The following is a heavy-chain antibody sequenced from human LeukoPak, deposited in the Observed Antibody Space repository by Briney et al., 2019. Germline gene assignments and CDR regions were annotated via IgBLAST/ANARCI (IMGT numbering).Heavy chain of an antibody. CDR1: GGSISGYY. CDR3: ASGVGYLFPTN. J-gene: IGHJ4*02. V-gene: IGHV4-34*01. Sequence: SETLSLTCAVYGGSISGYYWTWIRQPPGKGLEWIGIINLSGGAYYNPSLKSRVTISIDTSKNQFSLKMRSVTAADTAVYYCASGVGYLFPTNWGQGNLVTVSS. CDR2: INLSGGA. D-gene: IGHD5-18*01.